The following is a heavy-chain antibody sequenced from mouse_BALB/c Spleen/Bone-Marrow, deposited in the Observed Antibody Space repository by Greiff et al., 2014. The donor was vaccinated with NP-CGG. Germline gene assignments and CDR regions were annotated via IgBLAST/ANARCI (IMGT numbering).Heavy chain of an antibody. J-gene: IGHJ3*01. V-gene: IGHV14-3*02. Sequence: VQLKESGAELVKPGASVKLSCTASGFNIKDTYMHWVKQRPGQGLEWIGRIDPANGNTKYNPKFQGKATITADTSSNTAYLQLSSLTSEDTAVYYCANYYYGSSLFAYWGQGTLVTVSA. CDR1: GFNIKDTY. CDR2: IDPANGNT. D-gene: IGHD1-1*01. CDR3: ANYYYGSSLFAY.